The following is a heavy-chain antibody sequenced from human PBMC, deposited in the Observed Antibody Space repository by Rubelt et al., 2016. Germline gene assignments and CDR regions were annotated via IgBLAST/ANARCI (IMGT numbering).Heavy chain of an antibody. CDR3: ARESGYNYRGLYYYSGMDV. D-gene: IGHD5-24*01. CDR2: ISGSGGST. J-gene: IGHJ6*02. Sequence: GKGLEWVSAISGSGGSTYYADSVKGRFTISRDNSKNTLYLQMNSLRAEDTAVYYCARESGYNYRGLYYYSGMDVWGQGTTVTVSS. V-gene: IGHV3-23*01.